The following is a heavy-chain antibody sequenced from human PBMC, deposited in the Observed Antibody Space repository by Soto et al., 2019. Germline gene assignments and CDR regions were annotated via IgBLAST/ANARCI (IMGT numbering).Heavy chain of an antibody. J-gene: IGHJ5*02. CDR3: ARGGREVPRIPYDT. CDR1: GYTFSDYY. D-gene: IGHD3-16*01. V-gene: IGHV1-2*02. Sequence: QVQLVQSGAEVKKPGASVYDSCKASGYTFSDYYVHWVRQAPGQGLEWMGWINPNVGGTNYARKFQGRVTMTRDTSISTVYMKLTRLSPDDTAIYYCARGGREVPRIPYDTWGQGTRVTVSS. CDR2: INPNVGGT.